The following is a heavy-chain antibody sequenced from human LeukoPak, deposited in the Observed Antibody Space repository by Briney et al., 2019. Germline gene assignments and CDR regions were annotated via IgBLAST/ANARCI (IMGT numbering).Heavy chain of an antibody. Sequence: QPGGSLRLSCAASGFTFSSYGMHWVRQAPGKGLEWVAFIRYDGSNKYYADSVKGRFTISRDNSKNTLYLQMNSLRAEDTAVYYCAKDLVATRPYYFDYWGQGTLVTVSS. J-gene: IGHJ4*02. V-gene: IGHV3-30*02. D-gene: IGHD5-24*01. CDR3: AKDLVATRPYYFDY. CDR1: GFTFSSYG. CDR2: IRYDGSNK.